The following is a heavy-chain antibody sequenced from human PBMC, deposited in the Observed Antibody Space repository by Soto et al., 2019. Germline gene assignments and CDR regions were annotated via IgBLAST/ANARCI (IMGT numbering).Heavy chain of an antibody. J-gene: IGHJ6*02. CDR3: ASGRLVSGYYGSEV. Sequence: SETRSLTCNVSGGSMNDYYWSWIRQPAGKGLEWIGRIFTSGNTNYNPSLRSRLTMSVDTSTNQVSLRLTSVTAADTAVYYCASGRLVSGYYGSEVWGHGTTVSVSS. CDR1: GGSMNDYY. V-gene: IGHV4-4*07. D-gene: IGHD6-6*01. CDR2: IFTSGNT.